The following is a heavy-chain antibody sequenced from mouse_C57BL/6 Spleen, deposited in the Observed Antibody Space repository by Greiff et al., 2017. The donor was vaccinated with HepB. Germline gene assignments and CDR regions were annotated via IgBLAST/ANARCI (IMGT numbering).Heavy chain of an antibody. D-gene: IGHD1-1*01. Sequence: EVMLVESGGGLVKPGGSLKLSSAASGFTFSSYAMSWVRQTPEKRLEWVATISDGGSYTYYPDNVKGRFTISRDNAKNNLYLQMSHLKSEDTAMYYCARDPFFTTVVAPFAYWGQGTLVTVSA. J-gene: IGHJ3*01. CDR3: ARDPFFTTVVAPFAY. CDR1: GFTFSSYA. CDR2: ISDGGSYT. V-gene: IGHV5-4*01.